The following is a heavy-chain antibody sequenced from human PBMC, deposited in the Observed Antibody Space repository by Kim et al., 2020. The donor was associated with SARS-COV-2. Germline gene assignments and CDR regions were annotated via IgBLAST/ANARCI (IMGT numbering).Heavy chain of an antibody. Sequence: SETLSLTCSVSGTPITTYYWSWIRQSPGKGLEWIGSIYHNGNTKDNPSLRSRLTISIDTSRNQFSLRLRSVTAADTAAYYCASQITFWFGGYMNVLGKGT. CDR2: IYHNGNT. V-gene: IGHV4-59*08. D-gene: IGHD3-10*01. J-gene: IGHJ6*03. CDR3: ASQITFWFGGYMNV. CDR1: GTPITTYY.